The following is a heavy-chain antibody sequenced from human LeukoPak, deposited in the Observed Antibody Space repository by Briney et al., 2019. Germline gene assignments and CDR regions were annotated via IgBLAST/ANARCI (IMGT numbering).Heavy chain of an antibody. CDR1: GYAFISYG. V-gene: IGHV1-18*01. CDR3: AREFCSGGGCYYYGMDV. Sequence: ASVKVSCKASGYAFISYGISWVRHAPGQGLEWMGWISGYNGNTNYAQKFQGRVTMTTDTSTSTAYLELRRLRSDDTAIYYCAREFCSGGGCYYYGMDVWGQGTTVTVS. D-gene: IGHD2-15*01. J-gene: IGHJ6*02. CDR2: ISGYNGNT.